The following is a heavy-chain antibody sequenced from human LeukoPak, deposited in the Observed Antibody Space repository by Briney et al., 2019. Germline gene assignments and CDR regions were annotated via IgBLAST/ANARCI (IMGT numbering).Heavy chain of an antibody. Sequence: SETLSLTCTVSGGSISSGGYYWSWIRQHPGKGLEWIGYIYYSGSTYYNPSLKSRVTISVDTSKNQFSLKLSSVTAADTAVYYCARASPEFGIAAAAPPPFDYWGQGTLVTVSS. CDR1: GGSISSGGYY. V-gene: IGHV4-31*03. J-gene: IGHJ4*02. CDR3: ARASPEFGIAAAAPPPFDY. D-gene: IGHD6-13*01. CDR2: IYYSGST.